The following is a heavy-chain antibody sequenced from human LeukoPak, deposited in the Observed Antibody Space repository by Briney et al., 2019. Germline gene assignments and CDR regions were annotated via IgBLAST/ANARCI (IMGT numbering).Heavy chain of an antibody. D-gene: IGHD2-15*01. J-gene: IGHJ5*02. Sequence: KSSETLSLTCAVSGGSISSSDWWSWVRQPPGKGLEWIGEIYHSGHTNYNPSLKSRVTISVDKSKNKFSLKLSSVTAADTAVYFCARKTIVVVVAATDISWFDPWGQGTLVIVSS. CDR3: ARKTIVVVVAATDISWFDP. CDR2: IYHSGHT. CDR1: GGSISSSDW. V-gene: IGHV4-4*02.